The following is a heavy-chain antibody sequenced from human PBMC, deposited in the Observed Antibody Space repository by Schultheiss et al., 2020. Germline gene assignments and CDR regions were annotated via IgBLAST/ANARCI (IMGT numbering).Heavy chain of an antibody. D-gene: IGHD2-15*01. CDR1: GGSISSSNW. V-gene: IGHV4-4*02. CDR2: INHGGST. CDR3: ARGKDIVVVVAATGT. Sequence: SETLSLTCAVSGGSISSSNWWSWVRQPPGKGLEWIGEINHGGSTNYNPSLKSRVTISVDTSKNQFSLRLSSVTAADTAVYYCARGKDIVVVVAATGTGGQGTLVTVSS. J-gene: IGHJ4*02.